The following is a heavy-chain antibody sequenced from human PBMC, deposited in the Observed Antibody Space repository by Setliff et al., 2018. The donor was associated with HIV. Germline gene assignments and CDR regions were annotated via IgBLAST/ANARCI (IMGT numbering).Heavy chain of an antibody. CDR3: ARDIGYCSSTSCYHAFDI. CDR2: IIPISGTA. J-gene: IGHJ3*02. Sequence: SVKVSCKASGGTFSNYGMSWVRQAPGQGLEWMGGIIPISGTANYAQKFQGRVTITTDESTSTAYMELSGLRSEDTAVYYCARDIGYCSSTSCYHAFDIWGQGTMVTVSS. CDR1: GGTFSNYG. D-gene: IGHD2-2*01. V-gene: IGHV1-69*05.